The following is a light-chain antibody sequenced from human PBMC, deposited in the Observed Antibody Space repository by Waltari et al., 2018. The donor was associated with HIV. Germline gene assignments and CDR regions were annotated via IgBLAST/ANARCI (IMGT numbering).Light chain of an antibody. V-gene: IGLV1-47*01. CDR3: VVWDDTLRGVI. CDR1: PPNIGSNP. CDR2: RNT. J-gene: IGLJ2*01. Sequence: SVLTQPPSASGTPGQRVTISCSGSPPNIGSNPVFCYQHLPGPAPKLLIHRNTQRPSGVPDRFSGSTSGTSASLAISGLRSEDEAEYYCVVWDDTLRGVIFGGGTKVAVL.